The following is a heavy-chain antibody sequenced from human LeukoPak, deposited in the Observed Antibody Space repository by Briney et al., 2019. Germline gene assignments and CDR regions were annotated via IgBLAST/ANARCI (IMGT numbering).Heavy chain of an antibody. CDR2: IYSSGST. CDR3: ANGAPPGFVLGWVDP. D-gene: IGHD3-16*01. Sequence: SETLSLTCTVSGESINSFYWSWIRQPAGKGLEWIGRIYSSGSTNYSPSLKSRVTMSVDTSKNQFSLKLSSVTAADTAVYYCANGAPPGFVLGWVDPWGQGTLVTVSS. J-gene: IGHJ5*02. CDR1: GESINSFY. V-gene: IGHV4-4*07.